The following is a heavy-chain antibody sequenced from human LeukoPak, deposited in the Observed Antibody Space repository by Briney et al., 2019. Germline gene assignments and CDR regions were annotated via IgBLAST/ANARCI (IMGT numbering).Heavy chain of an antibody. J-gene: IGHJ3*02. CDR2: VKSKADDGTT. Sequence: GGSLRLSCAASGFTFNHYAMSWVRQAPGKGLEWVGRVKSKADDGTTDYAAPVQGRFTISRDDSKNTLSLQMNSLKTEDTAVYYCATEGGSGSYYGDDAFDMWGQGTMVTVSS. V-gene: IGHV3-15*01. D-gene: IGHD3-10*01. CDR3: ATEGGSGSYYGDDAFDM. CDR1: GFTFNHYA.